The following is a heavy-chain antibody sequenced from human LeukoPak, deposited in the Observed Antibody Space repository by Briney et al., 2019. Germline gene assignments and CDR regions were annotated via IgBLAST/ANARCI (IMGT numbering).Heavy chain of an antibody. CDR3: ARDVPPRYGDYVYYFDY. CDR2: IYTSGST. Sequence: SETLSLTCTVSGGSISSGSYYWSWLRPPAGKGLEWIGRIYTSGSTNYNPTLKSPFTMSVDTYKNPFSLTLSSVTAADTAVYYCARDVPPRYGDYVYYFDYWGQGTLVTVSS. D-gene: IGHD4-17*01. V-gene: IGHV4-61*02. CDR1: GGSISSGSYY. J-gene: IGHJ4*02.